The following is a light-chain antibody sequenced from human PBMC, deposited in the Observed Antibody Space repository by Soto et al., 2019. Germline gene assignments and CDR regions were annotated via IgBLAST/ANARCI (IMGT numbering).Light chain of an antibody. CDR2: DAS. V-gene: IGKV1-5*01. Sequence: DIQIPHSPSTLSASVGDRVTITSPASQVISSWLAWYQQKPGKAPKLLIYDASSLESGVPSRFSGSGSGTAFTLTISSLQPDDVATYYCQKYNSAPLNFGQGTRLEIK. J-gene: IGKJ5*01. CDR1: QVISSW. CDR3: QKYNSAPLN.